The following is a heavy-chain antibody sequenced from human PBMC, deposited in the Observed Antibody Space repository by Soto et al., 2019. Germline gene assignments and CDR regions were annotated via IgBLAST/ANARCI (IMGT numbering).Heavy chain of an antibody. D-gene: IGHD2-21*02. CDR3: ARRLTPSVTAMGY. J-gene: IGHJ4*02. Sequence: QVQLVESGGGVVQPGRSLRLSCSASGFTFSDYAITWVRQAPGKGLEWVASISGDGINKYIADSVKGRFIISRDNSKNTVLLQMSSLGPEDTAVYYCARRLTPSVTAMGYWGQGTLVTVSS. CDR1: GFTFSDYA. CDR2: ISGDGINK. V-gene: IGHV3-30-3*01.